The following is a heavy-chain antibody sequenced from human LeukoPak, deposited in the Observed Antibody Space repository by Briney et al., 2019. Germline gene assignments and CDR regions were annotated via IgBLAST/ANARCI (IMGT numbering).Heavy chain of an antibody. CDR2: MNWKTDIV. J-gene: IGHJ2*01. V-gene: IGHV3-9*03. CDR1: GFNFNVDDYA. CDR3: AKGPIENWYFDL. D-gene: IGHD3-22*01. Sequence: GRSLRLSCAASGFNFNVDDYAFHWVRQAPGKGLEWVSGMNWKTDIVAYADSVKGRFTISRDNDRKSVHLQMNSLTPDDMAVYHCAKGPIENWYFDLWGRDTLVTVSS.